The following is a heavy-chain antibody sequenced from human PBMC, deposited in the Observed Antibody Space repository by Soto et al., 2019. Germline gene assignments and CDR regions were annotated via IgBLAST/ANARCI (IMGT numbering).Heavy chain of an antibody. Sequence: SETLSLTCSVSGSPISSYYWGWFRLPPGQGLEWVGYIYYTGTTSYNPSLKGRVTVSLDTSKKQFSLKLRSVTAADTAVYFCARLGGYYQAFDQWGQGAQVTVSS. V-gene: IGHV4-59*08. CDR2: IYYTGTT. CDR3: ARLGGYYQAFDQ. J-gene: IGHJ4*01. CDR1: GSPISSYY. D-gene: IGHD3-22*01.